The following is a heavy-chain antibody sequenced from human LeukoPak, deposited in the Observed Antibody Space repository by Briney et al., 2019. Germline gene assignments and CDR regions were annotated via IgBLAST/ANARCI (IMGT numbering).Heavy chain of an antibody. V-gene: IGHV3-15*01. Sequence: GGSLRLSCAASGFTFSTAWVNWVRQAPGKGLEWVGRIKSKTDGGTIDYAAPVKGRFTISRDDSKNTLYLQTNSLKTEDTAVYYCTTDGYCSGGNCYSYDYWGLGTLVTVSS. CDR1: GFTFSTAW. CDR2: IKSKTDGGTI. CDR3: TTDGYCSGGNCYSYDY. J-gene: IGHJ4*02. D-gene: IGHD2-15*01.